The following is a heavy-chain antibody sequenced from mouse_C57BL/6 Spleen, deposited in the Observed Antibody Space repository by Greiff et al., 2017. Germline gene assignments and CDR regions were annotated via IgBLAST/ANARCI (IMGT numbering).Heavy chain of an antibody. Sequence: QVQLQQSGAELVRPGTSVKVSCKASGYAFTNYLIEWVKQRPGQGLEWIGVINPGSGGTNYNEKFKGKATLTADKSSSTAYMQLSSLTSEDSAVYFCARGDYGSSYPLAYWGQGTLVTVSA. J-gene: IGHJ3*01. CDR1: GYAFTNYL. V-gene: IGHV1-54*01. D-gene: IGHD1-1*01. CDR3: ARGDYGSSYPLAY. CDR2: INPGSGGT.